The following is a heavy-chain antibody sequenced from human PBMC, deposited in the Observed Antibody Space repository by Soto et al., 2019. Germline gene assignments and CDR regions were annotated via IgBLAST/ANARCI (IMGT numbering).Heavy chain of an antibody. CDR1: GYTFTSYA. V-gene: IGHV1-3*01. CDR3: ARPGIAVAAFDY. D-gene: IGHD6-19*01. CDR2: INAGNGNT. J-gene: IGHJ4*02. Sequence: ASVKVSCKASGYTFTSYAMHWVRQAPGQRLEWMGWINAGNGNTKYSQKFQGRVTITRDTSASTAYMELSSLRSEDTAVYYCARPGIAVAAFDYWGQGTLVTVS.